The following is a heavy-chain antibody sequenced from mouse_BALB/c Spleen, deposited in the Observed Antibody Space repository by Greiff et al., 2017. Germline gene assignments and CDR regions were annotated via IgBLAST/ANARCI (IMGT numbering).Heavy chain of an antibody. CDR2: INPYNDGT. Sequence: VHVKQSGPELVKPGASVKMSCKASGYTFTSYVMHWVKQKPGQGLEWIGYINPYNDGTKYNEKFKGKATLTSDKSSSTAYMELSSLTSEDSAVYYCARGEYGNPFDYWGQGTTLTVSS. CDR3: ARGEYGNPFDY. D-gene: IGHD2-10*02. J-gene: IGHJ2*01. CDR1: GYTFTSYV. V-gene: IGHV1-14*01.